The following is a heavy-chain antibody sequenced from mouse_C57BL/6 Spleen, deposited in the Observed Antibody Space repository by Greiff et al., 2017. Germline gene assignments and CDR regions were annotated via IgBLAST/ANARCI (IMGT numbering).Heavy chain of an antibody. CDR3: ARWLDYAMDY. D-gene: IGHD2-2*01. CDR1: GYAFSSYW. CDR2: IYPGDGDT. Sequence: VQLQQSGAELVKPGASVKISCKASGYAFSSYWVNWVKQRPGKGLEWIGQIYPGDGDTNYNGKFKGKATLTADKSSSTAYMQLSSLTSEDSAVYFCARWLDYAMDYWGQGTSVTVSS. J-gene: IGHJ4*01. V-gene: IGHV1-80*01.